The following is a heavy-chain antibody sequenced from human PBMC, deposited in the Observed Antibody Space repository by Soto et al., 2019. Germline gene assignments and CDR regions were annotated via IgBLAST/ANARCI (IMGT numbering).Heavy chain of an antibody. CDR1: GFTFSSYA. V-gene: IGHV3-23*01. CDR2: ISGSGGST. D-gene: IGHD3-10*01. J-gene: IGHJ4*02. Sequence: EVQLLESGGGLVQPGGSLRLSCAASGFTFSSYAMSWVRQAPGKGLEWVSAISGSGGSTYYADSVKGRFTISRDNSKNTVYLQMNSLRAEDTAVYYCASLVLLWFGELADIDYWGQGTLVTVSS. CDR3: ASLVLLWFGELADIDY.